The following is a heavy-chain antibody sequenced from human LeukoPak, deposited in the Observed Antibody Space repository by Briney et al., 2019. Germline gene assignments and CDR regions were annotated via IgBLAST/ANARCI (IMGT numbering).Heavy chain of an antibody. D-gene: IGHD6-13*01. Sequence: GGSLRLSCAASGFTFSSYAMTWVRQAPGKGLEWVSAISGSGGSTYYADSVKDRFTISRDNSKNTLYLQMNSLRAEDTAVYFCVRKISTAVPFDYWGQGTLVTVSS. V-gene: IGHV3-23*01. CDR3: VRKISTAVPFDY. CDR2: ISGSGGST. CDR1: GFTFSSYA. J-gene: IGHJ4*02.